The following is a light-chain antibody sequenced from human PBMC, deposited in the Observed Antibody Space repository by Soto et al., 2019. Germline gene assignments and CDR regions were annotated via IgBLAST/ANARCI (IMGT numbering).Light chain of an antibody. CDR2: DAS. CDR3: QHRHN. J-gene: IGKJ3*01. V-gene: IGKV3-11*01. Sequence: DIVLTQSPATLSLSPGERGTLSCRASQSVGRDFAWYQQKPGQPPSLLIYDASHSATGIPARFSGSGSGTDFTLTIRSLEPEDFAGYYCQHRHNFGPGTKVEVK. CDR1: QSVGRD.